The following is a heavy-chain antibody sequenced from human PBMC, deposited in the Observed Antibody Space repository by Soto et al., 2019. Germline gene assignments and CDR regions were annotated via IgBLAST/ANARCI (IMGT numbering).Heavy chain of an antibody. V-gene: IGHV3-23*01. CDR3: AKDHVPPRVLILYYYYYMDV. D-gene: IGHD3-10*02. J-gene: IGHJ6*03. Sequence: PGGSLRLSCAASGFTFSSYAMSWVRQAPGKGLEWVSAISGSGGSTYYADSVKGRFTISRDNSKNTLYLQMNSLRAEDTAVYYCAKDHVPPRVLILYYYYYMDVWGKGTTVTVLL. CDR1: GFTFSSYA. CDR2: ISGSGGST.